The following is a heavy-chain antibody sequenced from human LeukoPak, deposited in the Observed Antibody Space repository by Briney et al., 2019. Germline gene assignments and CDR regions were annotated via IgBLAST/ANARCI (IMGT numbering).Heavy chain of an antibody. Sequence: GGSLRLSCAVSGFTFSSYAMSWVRQAPGKGLEWVSAISGSGGSTYYADSVKGRFTISKDNSKNTLYLQMNSLRAEDTAVYYCAKAGDCSGGSCYPPPYYYYYYGMDVWGQGTTVTVSS. J-gene: IGHJ6*02. CDR2: ISGSGGST. CDR3: AKAGDCSGGSCYPPPYYYYYYGMDV. CDR1: GFTFSSYA. V-gene: IGHV3-23*01. D-gene: IGHD2-15*01.